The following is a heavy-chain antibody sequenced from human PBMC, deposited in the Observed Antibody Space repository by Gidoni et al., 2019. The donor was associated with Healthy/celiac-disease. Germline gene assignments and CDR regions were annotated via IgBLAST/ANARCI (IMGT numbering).Heavy chain of an antibody. CDR3: ARDPRGSRDY. J-gene: IGHJ4*02. CDR2: ISSSGDTI. Sequence: EVQLVESGGGLLQPGGSLSLSCAASGFTFSNYEINWVRQAPGKGLEWVSSISSSGDTINYADSVKGRFTISRDNAKNSLYLQMNSLRAEDTAVYYCARDPRGSRDYWGQGTLVTVSS. D-gene: IGHD2-2*01. CDR1: GFTFSNYE. V-gene: IGHV3-48*03.